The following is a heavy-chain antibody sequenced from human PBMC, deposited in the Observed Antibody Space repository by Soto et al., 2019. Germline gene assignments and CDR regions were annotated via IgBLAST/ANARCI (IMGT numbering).Heavy chain of an antibody. Sequence: GSLRLSCAASGFTFSSYAMSWVRQAPGKGLEWVSAISGSGGSTYYADSVKGRFTISRDNSKNTLYLQMNSLRAEDTAVYYCAKDPHNYHYYDSAEWGQGTLVTVSS. V-gene: IGHV3-23*01. J-gene: IGHJ4*02. D-gene: IGHD3-22*01. CDR2: ISGSGGST. CDR1: GFTFSSYA. CDR3: AKDPHNYHYYDSAE.